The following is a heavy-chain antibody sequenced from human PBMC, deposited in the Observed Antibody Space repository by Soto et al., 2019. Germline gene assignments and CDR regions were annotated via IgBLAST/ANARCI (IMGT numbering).Heavy chain of an antibody. D-gene: IGHD2-2*02. V-gene: IGHV3-74*01. Sequence: GGSLRLSCAAPGFTFSSYWMHWVRQAPGKGLVWVSCINSDGSSTSYADSVKGRFTISRDNAKNTLYLQMNSLRAEDTAVYHCARVPYCSSTSCYSYFDYWGQGTPVTVSS. J-gene: IGHJ4*02. CDR3: ARVPYCSSTSCYSYFDY. CDR2: INSDGSST. CDR1: GFTFSSYW.